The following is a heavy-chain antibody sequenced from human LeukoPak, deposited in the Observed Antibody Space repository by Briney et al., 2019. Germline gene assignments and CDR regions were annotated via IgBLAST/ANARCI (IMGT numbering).Heavy chain of an antibody. CDR1: GFTFTNYE. J-gene: IGHJ4*02. CDR3: ARLGYGSGGSCYSLDS. D-gene: IGHD2-15*01. CDR2: ISNTGGTI. Sequence: GGSLRLSCAASGFTFTNYEMIWVRQAPGKGLEWLSYISNTGGTIFYADSVRGRLTISRDNAKNSLFLQMDSLRGEDTAVYYCARLGYGSGGSCYSLDSWGQGTVVTVSS. V-gene: IGHV3-48*03.